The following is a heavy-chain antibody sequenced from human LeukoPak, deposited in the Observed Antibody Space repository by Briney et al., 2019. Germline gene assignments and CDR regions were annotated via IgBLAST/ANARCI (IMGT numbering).Heavy chain of an antibody. J-gene: IGHJ4*02. CDR1: GFTFSSYG. D-gene: IGHD1-1*01. CDR2: ISYDGSNK. Sequence: GRSLRLSCAASGFTFSSYGMHWVRQAPGKGLEWVAVISYDGSNKYYADSVKGRFTISRDNSKNTLYLQMNSLRAEDTAVYYCAPPAGTNFDYWGQGTLVTVSS. V-gene: IGHV3-30*03. CDR3: APPAGTNFDY.